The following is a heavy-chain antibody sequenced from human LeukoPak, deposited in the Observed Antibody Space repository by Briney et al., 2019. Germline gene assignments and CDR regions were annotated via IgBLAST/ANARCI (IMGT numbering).Heavy chain of an antibody. CDR3: AKDPLVGIAAPNARWFDP. V-gene: IGHV4-59*01. D-gene: IGHD6-6*01. Sequence: SETLSLTCTVSGGSISSYYWSWIRQPPGKGLEWIGYIYYSGSTNYNPSLKSRVTISVDTSKNQFSLKLSSVTAAGTAVYYCAKDPLVGIAAPNARWFDPWGQGTLVTVSS. J-gene: IGHJ5*02. CDR1: GGSISSYY. CDR2: IYYSGST.